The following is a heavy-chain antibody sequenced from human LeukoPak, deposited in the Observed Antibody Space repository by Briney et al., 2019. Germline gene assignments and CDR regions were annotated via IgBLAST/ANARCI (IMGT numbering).Heavy chain of an antibody. CDR3: ARVLCGGGGCLFDY. J-gene: IGHJ4*02. CDR2: IYYSGST. D-gene: IGHD2-15*01. V-gene: IGHV4-59*01. CDR1: GGSISSYY. Sequence: SETLSLTCTVSGGSISSYYWSWIRQPPGKGLEWIGYIYYSGSTNYNPSLKSRVTISVDTSKNQFSLKLSSVTAADTAVYYCARVLCGGGGCLFDYWGQGTLVTVSS.